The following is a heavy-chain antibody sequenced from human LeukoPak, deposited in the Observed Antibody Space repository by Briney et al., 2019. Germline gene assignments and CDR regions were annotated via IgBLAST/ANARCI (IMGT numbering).Heavy chain of an antibody. CDR2: IWYDGSNK. V-gene: IGHV3-33*06. CDR3: AKERQWLVLRTDAFDI. CDR1: GFTFSSYA. Sequence: GGSLRLSCVASGFTFSSYAMSGVRQAPGKGLEGVAVIWYDGSNKYYADSVKGRFTISRDNSKNTLYLQMNSLRAEDTAVYYCAKERQWLVLRTDAFDIWGQGTMVTVSS. J-gene: IGHJ3*02. D-gene: IGHD6-19*01.